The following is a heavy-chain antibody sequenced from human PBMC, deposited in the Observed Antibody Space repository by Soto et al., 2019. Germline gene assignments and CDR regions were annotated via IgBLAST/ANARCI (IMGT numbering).Heavy chain of an antibody. CDR1: GGTFSSYA. J-gene: IGHJ3*02. CDR3: ARDGPSSGWYPHAFDI. V-gene: IGHV1-69*01. CDR2: IIPIVGTA. D-gene: IGHD6-19*01. Sequence: QVQLVQSGAEVKKPGSSVKVSCKASGGTFSSYAISWVRQAPGQGLEWMGGIIPIVGTANYAQKFQGRVTINADEATSKAYMELISLRSEDTAVYYCARDGPSSGWYPHAFDIWGQGTMVTGSS.